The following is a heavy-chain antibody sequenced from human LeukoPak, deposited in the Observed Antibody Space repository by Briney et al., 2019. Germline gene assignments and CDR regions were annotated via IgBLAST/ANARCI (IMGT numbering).Heavy chain of an antibody. CDR3: ARSPSYDILTGPLDY. J-gene: IGHJ4*02. Sequence: GASVKVSCKASGYTFNSYGISWVRQAPGQGLEWMGWISAYNGHTNYAQKFQGRVTITADKSTSTAYMELSSLRSEDTAVYYCARSPSYDILTGPLDYWGQGTLVAVSS. CDR2: ISAYNGHT. D-gene: IGHD3-9*01. CDR1: GYTFNSYG. V-gene: IGHV1-18*01.